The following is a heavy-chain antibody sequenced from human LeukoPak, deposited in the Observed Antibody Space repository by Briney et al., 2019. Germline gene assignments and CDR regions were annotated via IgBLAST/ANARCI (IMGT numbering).Heavy chain of an antibody. CDR2: IYYSGST. CDR3: MGMVPWYFDY. V-gene: IGHV4-61*05. CDR1: GGSISSSSYY. J-gene: IGHJ4*02. D-gene: IGHD2-8*01. Sequence: SETLSLTCTVSGGSISSSSYYWGWIRQPPGKGLEWIGYIYYSGSTNYNPSLKSRVTISVDTSKNQFSLKLSSVTAADTAVYYCMGMVPWYFDYWGQGTLVTVSS.